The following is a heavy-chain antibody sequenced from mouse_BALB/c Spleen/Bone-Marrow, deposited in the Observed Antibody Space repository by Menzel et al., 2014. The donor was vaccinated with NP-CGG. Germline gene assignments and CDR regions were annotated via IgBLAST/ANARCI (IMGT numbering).Heavy chain of an antibody. D-gene: IGHD4-1*01. V-gene: IGHV5-17*02. J-gene: IGHJ2*01. Sequence: VQLQQSGGGLVQPGGSRTLSCAASGFAFSSFGMHWVRQAPEKGLEWVAYISSGSTTIFYADTMKGRFTISRDNPKNTLFLQMTSLRSEDTAMYYCTRGGNWDDFDYWGQGTTLTASS. CDR3: TRGGNWDDFDY. CDR2: ISSGSTTI. CDR1: GFAFSSFG.